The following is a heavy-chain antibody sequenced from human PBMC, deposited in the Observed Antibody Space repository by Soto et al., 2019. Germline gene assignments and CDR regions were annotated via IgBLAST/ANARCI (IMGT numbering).Heavy chain of an antibody. CDR1: GFTFSSYW. D-gene: IGHD5-12*01. V-gene: IGHV3-7*01. CDR3: GREEKSGYDRPPDAFDI. Sequence: EVQLVESGGGLVQPGGSLRLSCAASGFTFSSYWMSWVRQAPGKGLEWVANIKQDGSEKYYVDSVKGRFTISRDNAKNYLYLQKNSLRAGDPAVYYCGREEKSGYDRPPDAFDIGGQGKMVTVAS. J-gene: IGHJ3*02. CDR2: IKQDGSEK.